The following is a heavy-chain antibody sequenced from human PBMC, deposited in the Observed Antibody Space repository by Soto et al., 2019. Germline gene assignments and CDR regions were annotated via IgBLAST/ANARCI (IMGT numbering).Heavy chain of an antibody. CDR3: AREISYASGGHLYYGMDV. CDR1: GGTFSSYA. V-gene: IGHV1-69*13. CDR2: IIPIFGTA. Sequence: GASVKVSCKASGGTFSSYAISWVRQAPGQGLEWMGGIIPIFGTANYAQKFQGRVTITADESTSTAYMELSSLRAEDTAVYYCAREISYASGGHLYYGMDVLGQGTAVTVSS. J-gene: IGHJ6*02. D-gene: IGHD3-16*01.